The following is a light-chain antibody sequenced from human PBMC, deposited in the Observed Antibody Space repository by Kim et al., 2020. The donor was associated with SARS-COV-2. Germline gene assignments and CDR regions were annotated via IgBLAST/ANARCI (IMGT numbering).Light chain of an antibody. CDR2: ENK. Sequence: GKTVTLSCTRSSGSMASNNVQWYRQRPGSAPTTVIYENKQRPSGVPGRFSGSIDRSANSASLTISGLQTEDEADYYCQSFDTTSHVFGGGTQLTVL. CDR1: SGSMASNN. V-gene: IGLV6-57*03. J-gene: IGLJ2*01. CDR3: QSFDTTSHV.